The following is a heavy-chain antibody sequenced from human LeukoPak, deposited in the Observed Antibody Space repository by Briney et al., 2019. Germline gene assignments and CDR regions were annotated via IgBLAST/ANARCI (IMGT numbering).Heavy chain of an antibody. CDR1: GGSFSGYY. CDR2: INHSGST. D-gene: IGHD2-2*01. V-gene: IGHV4-34*01. J-gene: IGHJ2*01. Sequence: SETLSLTCAVYGGSFSGYYWSWIRQPPGKGLEWIGEINHSGSTNYNPSLKSRVTISVDTSKNQFSLKLSSVTAADTAVYYCARYVPYWYFDLWGRGTLVTVSS. CDR3: ARYVPYWYFDL.